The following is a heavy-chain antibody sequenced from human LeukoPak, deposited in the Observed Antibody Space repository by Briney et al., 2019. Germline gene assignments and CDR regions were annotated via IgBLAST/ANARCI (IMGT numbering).Heavy chain of an antibody. CDR3: ARASMVRGVFDY. Sequence: ASVKVSCKASGYTFTSYDISWVRQAPGQGLEWMGWISAYNGNTNYAQKLQGRVTMTTDTSTSTAYMELRSLRSDDTAVYYCARASMVRGVFDYWGQGTLVTVSS. D-gene: IGHD3-10*01. CDR1: GYTFTSYD. CDR2: ISAYNGNT. J-gene: IGHJ4*02. V-gene: IGHV1-18*04.